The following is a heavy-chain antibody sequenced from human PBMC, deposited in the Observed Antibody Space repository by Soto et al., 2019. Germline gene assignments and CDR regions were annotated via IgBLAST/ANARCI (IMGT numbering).Heavy chain of an antibody. D-gene: IGHD2-2*01. J-gene: IGHJ3*02. CDR3: TKALYCSSTSCYSGGDTFHI. CDR2: ISSNGVSTYHTGAT. CDR1: GFNFRNYA. V-gene: IGHV3-23*01. Sequence: EEQLLESGGGSVQPGGSLRLSCTASGFNFRNYAMSWVRQAPGKGLEWVSIISSNGVSTYHTGATYYADAVRGRFTISRDNSKNTLSLQMNSLRAEDTAVYFCTKALYCSSTSCYSGGDTFHIWGQGTMVTVS.